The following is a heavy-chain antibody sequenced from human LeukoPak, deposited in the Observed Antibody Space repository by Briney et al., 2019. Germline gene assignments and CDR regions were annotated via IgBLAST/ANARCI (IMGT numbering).Heavy chain of an antibody. J-gene: IGHJ4*02. V-gene: IGHV4-34*01. D-gene: IGHD3-3*01. CDR1: GGSFSGYY. Sequence: LKPPETLSLTCAVYGGSFSGYYWSWIRQPPGKGLEWIGEINHSGSTNYNPSLKSRVTISVDTSKNQFSLKLSSVTAADTAVYYCARLWGSRYDFWSGYSGDYYFDYWGQGTLVTVSS. CDR2: INHSGST. CDR3: ARLWGSRYDFWSGYSGDYYFDY.